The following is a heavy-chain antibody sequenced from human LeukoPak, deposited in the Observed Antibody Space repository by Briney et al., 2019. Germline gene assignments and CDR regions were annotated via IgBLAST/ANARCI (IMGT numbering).Heavy chain of an antibody. Sequence: GRSLRLSCAASGFIFSSYGMHWVRQAPGKGLEWVAVISYDGSNKYYADSVKGRFTISRDKSKNTLYLQMNSLRTEDTAVYYCAKDSGSYYATGGLKDDWGQGTLVTVSS. CDR3: AKDSGSYYATGGLKDD. J-gene: IGHJ4*02. D-gene: IGHD1-26*01. CDR1: GFIFSSYG. V-gene: IGHV3-30*18. CDR2: ISYDGSNK.